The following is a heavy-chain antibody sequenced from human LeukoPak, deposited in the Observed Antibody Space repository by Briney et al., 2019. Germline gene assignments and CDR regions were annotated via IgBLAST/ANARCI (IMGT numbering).Heavy chain of an antibody. V-gene: IGHV3-21*01. D-gene: IGHD3-16*01. Sequence: KPGGSLRLSCAASGFTFSSYSMNLVRQAPGKGLEWASSISSSSSYIYYADSVKGRFTISRDNAKNSLYLQMNSLRAEDTAVYYCARALGGSTGAFDIWGQGTMVTASS. CDR3: ARALGGSTGAFDI. CDR1: GFTFSSYS. J-gene: IGHJ3*02. CDR2: ISSSSSYI.